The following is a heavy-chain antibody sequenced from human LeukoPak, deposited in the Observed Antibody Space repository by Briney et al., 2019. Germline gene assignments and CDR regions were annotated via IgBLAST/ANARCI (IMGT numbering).Heavy chain of an antibody. V-gene: IGHV1-46*01. D-gene: IGHD6-13*01. J-gene: IGHJ4*02. CDR1: GYTFTSYY. Sequence: ASVKVSCKASGYTFTSYYMHWVRQAPGQGLEWMGIINPSGGSTSYAQKFQGRVTMTRDTSTSTVYMELSSLRSEDTAVYYCAREPLAAAGPFPFDYWGQGTLVTVSS. CDR2: INPSGGST. CDR3: AREPLAAAGPFPFDY.